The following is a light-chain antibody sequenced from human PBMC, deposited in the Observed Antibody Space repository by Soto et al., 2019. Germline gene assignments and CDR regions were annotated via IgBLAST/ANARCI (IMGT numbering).Light chain of an antibody. Sequence: AIQMTQSPSSLSASVGDRVTITCRASQDIRTELGWYQQKPGKAPKLLTYATSILQARVPSRFSGIGSGTDFTLTLSGLQPEDFATYYCLQDYSYPRTFGQGTKVEIK. CDR2: ATS. CDR3: LQDYSYPRT. V-gene: IGKV1-6*01. J-gene: IGKJ1*01. CDR1: QDIRTE.